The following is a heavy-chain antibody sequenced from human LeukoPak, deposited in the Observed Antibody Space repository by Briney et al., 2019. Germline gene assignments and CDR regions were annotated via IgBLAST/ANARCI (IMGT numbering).Heavy chain of an antibody. CDR3: ARGYGSGIPGN. CDR1: GGSFSGYY. V-gene: IGHV4-34*01. CDR2: INHSGST. J-gene: IGHJ4*02. Sequence: SETLSLTCAVYGGSFSGYYWSWIRQSPGKGLEWIGEINHSGSTNYNPSLKSRVIVSVDTSKNQFSLRLSSVTAADPAVYYCARGYGSGIPGNWGQGTLVTVSS. D-gene: IGHD3-10*01.